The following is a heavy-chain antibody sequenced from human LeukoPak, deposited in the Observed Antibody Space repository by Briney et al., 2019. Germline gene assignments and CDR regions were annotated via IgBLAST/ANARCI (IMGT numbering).Heavy chain of an antibody. J-gene: IGHJ2*01. CDR3: ARESSESGRYFDL. CDR2: IYYSGST. CDR1: GGSISSGDYY. V-gene: IGHV4-30-4*01. D-gene: IGHD3-10*01. Sequence: SQTLSLTCTVSGGSISSGDYYWSWIRQPPGKGPEWIGYIYYSGSTYYNPSLKSRVTISVDTSKNQFSLKLSSVTAADTAVYYCARESSESGRYFDLWGRGTLVTVSS.